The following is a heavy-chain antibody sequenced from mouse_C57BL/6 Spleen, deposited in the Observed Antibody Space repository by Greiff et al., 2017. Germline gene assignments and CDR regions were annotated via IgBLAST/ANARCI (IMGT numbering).Heavy chain of an antibody. D-gene: IGHD2-2*01. V-gene: IGHV5-17*01. CDR2: ISSGSSTI. J-gene: IGHJ3*01. CDR1: GFTFSDYG. Sequence: DVKLVESGGGLVKPGGSLKLSCAASGFTFSDYGMHWVRQAPEKGLEWVAYISSGSSTIYYADTVKGRFTISRDNAKNTLFLQMTSLRSEDTAMYYCARPGVTTTVAYWGQGTLVTVSA. CDR3: ARPGVTTTVAY.